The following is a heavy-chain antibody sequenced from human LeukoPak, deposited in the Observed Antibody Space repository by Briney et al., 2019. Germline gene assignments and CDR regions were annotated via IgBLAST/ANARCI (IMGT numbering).Heavy chain of an antibody. Sequence: SETLSLTCAVSGGSISSGGYSWSWIRQPPGKGLEWIGYIYHSGSTYYNPSLKSRVTISVDRSKNQFSLKLSSVTAADTAVYYCARFIPGSYDSSGYYLDAFDIWGQGTMVTVSS. J-gene: IGHJ3*02. CDR1: GGSISSGGYS. V-gene: IGHV4-30-2*01. CDR2: IYHSGST. D-gene: IGHD3-22*01. CDR3: ARFIPGSYDSSGYYLDAFDI.